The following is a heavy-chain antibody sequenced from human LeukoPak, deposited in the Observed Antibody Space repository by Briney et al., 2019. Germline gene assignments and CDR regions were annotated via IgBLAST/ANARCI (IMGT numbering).Heavy chain of an antibody. CDR3: ARSRYYGSGPPGY. CDR2: INHSGIT. D-gene: IGHD3-10*01. V-gene: IGHV4-34*01. CDR1: GGSFSGYY. J-gene: IGHJ4*02. Sequence: SETLSLTCGVYGGSFSGYYWTWIRQPPGKGLEWIGEINHSGITNYNPSLKSRVTISIDTSKSQFSLKLNSVTAADTAVYYCARSRYYGSGPPGYWGQGTLVTVSS.